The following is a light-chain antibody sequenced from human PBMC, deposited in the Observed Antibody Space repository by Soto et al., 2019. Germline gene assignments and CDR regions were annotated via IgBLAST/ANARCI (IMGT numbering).Light chain of an antibody. CDR2: DVT. V-gene: IGLV2-11*01. Sequence: QSALTQPRSVSGSPGQSVTISCTGTSSDVGGYNYVSWYQQHPGKAPKLMIYDVTMRPSGVPDRFSGSKSVNTASLTISGLQAEDEADYYCAAWDVSLNVVVFGGGTKLTVL. J-gene: IGLJ2*01. CDR1: SSDVGGYNY. CDR3: AAWDVSLNVVV.